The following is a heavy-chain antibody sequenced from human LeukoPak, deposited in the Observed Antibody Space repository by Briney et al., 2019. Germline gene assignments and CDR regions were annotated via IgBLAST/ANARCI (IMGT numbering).Heavy chain of an antibody. Sequence: SGGSLRLSCAACGFTFNSYDMIGLRQAPGKGLEWVSAISGSGGSTYYADSVKGRFTISRDRSKNTLYLQMNSLRAEDTAVYDCARENYWYYFDYWGQGTLVTVSS. D-gene: IGHD2-8*02. CDR3: ARENYWYYFDY. V-gene: IGHV3-23*01. CDR1: GFTFNSYD. J-gene: IGHJ4*02. CDR2: ISGSGGST.